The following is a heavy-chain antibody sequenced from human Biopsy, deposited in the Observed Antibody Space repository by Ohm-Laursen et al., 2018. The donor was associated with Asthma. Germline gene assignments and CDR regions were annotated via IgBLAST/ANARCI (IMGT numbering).Heavy chain of an antibody. CDR2: HDHEEGGT. Sequence: SAKVSCKLSGYSLTDLSMHWVRQAPGQGLEWMGGHDHEEGGTVNARRFQGRVTMAEDTSTDTAYMELSSLSSDDTAVYYCASDFPKDYVRYNFQFWGQGTLVTVSS. D-gene: IGHD4-17*01. J-gene: IGHJ4*02. CDR1: GYSLTDLS. V-gene: IGHV1-24*01. CDR3: ASDFPKDYVRYNFQF.